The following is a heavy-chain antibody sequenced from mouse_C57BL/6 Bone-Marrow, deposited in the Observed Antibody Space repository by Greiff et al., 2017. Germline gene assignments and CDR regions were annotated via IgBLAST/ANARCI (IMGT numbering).Heavy chain of an antibody. Sequence: VKVVESGAELVRPGTSVKVSCKASGYAFTNYLIEWVKQRPGQGLEWIGVINPGSGGTNYNEKFKGKATLTADKSSSTAYMQLSSLTSEDSAVYFCARYYYGSSYGYFDVWGTGTTVTVSS. CDR2: INPGSGGT. V-gene: IGHV1-54*01. CDR1: GYAFTNYL. D-gene: IGHD1-1*01. J-gene: IGHJ1*03. CDR3: ARYYYGSSYGYFDV.